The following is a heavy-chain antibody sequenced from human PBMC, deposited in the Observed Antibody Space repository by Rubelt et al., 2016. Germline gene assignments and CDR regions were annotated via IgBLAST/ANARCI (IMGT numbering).Heavy chain of an antibody. J-gene: IGHJ4*02. Sequence: GSLRLSCAASGFSFSMYWMHWVRQVPGKGLVWVSRIYSDVSSTTYADSVKGRFTISRDIAKNTLYLQMNSLRAEDTAVYYCARDHVSSALDYWGQGTLVTVSS. V-gene: IGHV3-74*01. CDR2: IYSDVSST. CDR3: ARDHVSSALDY. D-gene: IGHD3-10*01. CDR1: GFSFSMYW.